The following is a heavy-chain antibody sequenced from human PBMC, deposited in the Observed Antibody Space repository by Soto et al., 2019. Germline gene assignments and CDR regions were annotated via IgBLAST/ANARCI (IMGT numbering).Heavy chain of an antibody. V-gene: IGHV1-18*01. J-gene: IGHJ6*02. CDR1: GYAFSSYF. CDR3: ARQNYYSGMDV. Sequence: ASVKVSCKASGYAFSSYFITWVRQAPGQGLEWMGWISAYNGNTNYAQMLQGRVTMTTDTSTNTAYMELRSLRSDDTAVFYCARQNYYSGMDVWGQGTTVTVSS. CDR2: ISAYNGNT.